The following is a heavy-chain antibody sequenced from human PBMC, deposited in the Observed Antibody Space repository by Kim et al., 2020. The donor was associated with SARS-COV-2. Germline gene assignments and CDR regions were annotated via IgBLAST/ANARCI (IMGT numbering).Heavy chain of an antibody. CDR2: SDVGSGTT. V-gene: IGHV1-58*01. D-gene: IGHD5-12*01. CDR3: ATHSGYGVGLFDY. Sequence: GLQARGQHLEWIGWSDVGSGTTKSAKECQGRVTMTRGISTSTTYMWLRSLRSEDTAVYYCATHSGYGVGLFDYCGQGTLVAVSS. J-gene: IGHJ4*02.